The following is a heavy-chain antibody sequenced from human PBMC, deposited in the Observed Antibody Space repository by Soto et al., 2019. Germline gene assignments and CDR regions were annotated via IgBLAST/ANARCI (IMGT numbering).Heavy chain of an antibody. J-gene: IGHJ4*02. CDR1: GYSINSDYY. V-gene: IGHV4-38-2*01. D-gene: IGHD3-10*01. CDR2: VDHSGRT. Sequence: SETLSLTCAVSGYSINSDYYWGWIRQPPGKGLEWIGSVDHSGRTYYSPSLRSRLTIFMDPSKNQFSLRLTSVTAADTAMYFCAKKGSYPSGKINLFDSWGPGTLVTVSS. CDR3: AKKGSYPSGKINLFDS.